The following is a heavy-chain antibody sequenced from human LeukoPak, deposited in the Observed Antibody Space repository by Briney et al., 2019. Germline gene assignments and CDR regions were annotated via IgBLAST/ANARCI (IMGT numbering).Heavy chain of an antibody. V-gene: IGHV3-73*01. CDR3: ARPGYRATHSGDYQYYYGMDV. J-gene: IGHJ6*02. CDR1: GFTFSDSA. Sequence: GGSLKLSCAASGFTFSDSAIHWVRQGSGKGLEWVGRIRTKPNRYATEYAASVKGRFTISREDSKNTAYLQLYSLKTEDTAVYYCARPGYRATHSGDYQYYYGMDVWGQGTTVIVSS. CDR2: IRTKPNRYAT. D-gene: IGHD5-12*01.